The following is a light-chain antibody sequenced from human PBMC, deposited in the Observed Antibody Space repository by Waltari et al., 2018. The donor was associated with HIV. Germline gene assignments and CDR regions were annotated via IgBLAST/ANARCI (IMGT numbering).Light chain of an antibody. Sequence: QSALTQPASVSGSPGQSITVSCTGTSSALGSYNYVSWYQQTPGTAPKLVIYEVNNRPSGISNRFSGSKSGTTASLTISGLQTEDEAHYYCSSFTTSNTLLFGGGTKVTVL. CDR2: EVN. V-gene: IGLV2-14*01. CDR1: SSALGSYNY. CDR3: SSFTTSNTLL. J-gene: IGLJ2*01.